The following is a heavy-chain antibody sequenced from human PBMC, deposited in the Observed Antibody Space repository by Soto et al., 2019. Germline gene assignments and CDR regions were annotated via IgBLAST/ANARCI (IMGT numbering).Heavy chain of an antibody. V-gene: IGHV4-31*03. CDR1: GGSIRSGGYF. D-gene: IGHD3-10*01. J-gene: IGHJ4*01. CDR3: ARVYYGAQSRFFDF. CDR2: IYYSGNT. Sequence: QVQLQESGPGLVKPSQTLSLTCSVSGGSIRSGGYFWSWVRRHPGKGLEWLGYIYYSGNTHYNPSLKSRVSMSVDNSKNQFSLELRFVTATDTAMYYCARVYYGAQSRFFDFWGPGTLVTVSS.